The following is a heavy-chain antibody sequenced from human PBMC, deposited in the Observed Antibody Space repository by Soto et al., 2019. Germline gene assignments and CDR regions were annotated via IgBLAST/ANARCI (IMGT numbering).Heavy chain of an antibody. CDR1: GGSISSGGYY. J-gene: IGHJ6*03. V-gene: IGHV4-31*03. Sequence: QVQLQESGPGLVKPSQTLSLTCTVSGGSISSGGYYWSWIRQHPGKGLEWIGYIYYSGSTYYNPSLKSGVTISVDTSKNQFSLKLSSVTAADTAVYYCARGSSTQQPLEWYYYYYYMDVWGKGTTVTVSS. CDR2: IYYSGST. D-gene: IGHD2-2*01. CDR3: ARGSSTQQPLEWYYYYYYMDV.